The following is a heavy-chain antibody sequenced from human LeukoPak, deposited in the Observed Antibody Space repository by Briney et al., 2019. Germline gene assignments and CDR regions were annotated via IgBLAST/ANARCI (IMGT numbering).Heavy chain of an antibody. CDR3: ARARGIAAAGRFDY. CDR2: INWNGGST. Sequence: GGSLRLSCVVSGFTFSDYHMNWVRQAPGKGLEWVSGINWNGGSTGYADSVKGRFTISRDNAKNSLYLQMNSLRAEDTALYHCARARGIAAAGRFDYWGQGTLVTVSS. D-gene: IGHD6-13*01. CDR1: GFTFSDYH. J-gene: IGHJ4*02. V-gene: IGHV3-20*01.